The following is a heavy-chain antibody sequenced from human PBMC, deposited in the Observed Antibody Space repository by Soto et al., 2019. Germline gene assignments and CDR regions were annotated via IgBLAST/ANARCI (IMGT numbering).Heavy chain of an antibody. D-gene: IGHD5-12*01. CDR1: GGSISSGDYY. CDR2: IYHSGST. CDR3: ARGGDSGNDTDS. V-gene: IGHV4-30-4*01. Sequence: SETLSLTCTVSGGSISSGDYYWSWIRQPPGKGLEWIGYIYHSGSTYYNPSLESRVTISVDTSKNRFSLKVTSVTAADTAVYYCARGGDSGNDTDSWGQGTLVTVSS. J-gene: IGHJ4*02.